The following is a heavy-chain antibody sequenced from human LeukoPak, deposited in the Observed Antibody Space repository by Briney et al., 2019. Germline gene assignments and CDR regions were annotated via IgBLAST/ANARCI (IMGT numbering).Heavy chain of an antibody. CDR1: GGSISSGDYY. J-gene: IGHJ3*02. Sequence: PSETLSLTYPVSGGSISSGDYYWSWIRQPPGKGLEWIRYIYYSGSTYYNPSLKSRVTISVDTSKNQFSLKLSSVTAADTAVYYCARGRDPEGTAMVTDGAFDIWGQGTMVTVSS. CDR3: ARGRDPEGTAMVTDGAFDI. V-gene: IGHV4-30-4*08. CDR2: IYYSGST. D-gene: IGHD5-18*01.